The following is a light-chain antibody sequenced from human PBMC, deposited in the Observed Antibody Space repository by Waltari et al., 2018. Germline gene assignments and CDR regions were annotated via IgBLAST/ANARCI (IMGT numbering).Light chain of an antibody. CDR2: DAS. Sequence: AIQLTQSPSSLSASVRDIVPITCRASQGFKSALAWYQQKPGRAPKLLIYDASRLESGVPSRFSGSGSQTDFTLTITNLQPEDFATYYCQQFNTYLVTFGQGTRLEIK. V-gene: IGKV1-13*02. J-gene: IGKJ5*01. CDR1: QGFKSA. CDR3: QQFNTYLVT.